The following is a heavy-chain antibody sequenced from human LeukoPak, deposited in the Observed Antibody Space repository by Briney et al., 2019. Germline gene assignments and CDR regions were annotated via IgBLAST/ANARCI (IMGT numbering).Heavy chain of an antibody. D-gene: IGHD3-3*01. CDR2: VYPGDSDT. V-gene: IGHV5-51*01. CDR1: GYSFTNYW. J-gene: IGHJ3*02. Sequence: GESLKISCKGSGYSFTNYWIGWVRQMPGKGLEWMGIVYPGDSDTRYSPSFQGQVTISVDKSINTAYLQCSSLKASDTAMYYCARRPSYDFWSGYYGVDGLDIWGQGTMVTVSS. CDR3: ARRPSYDFWSGYYGVDGLDI.